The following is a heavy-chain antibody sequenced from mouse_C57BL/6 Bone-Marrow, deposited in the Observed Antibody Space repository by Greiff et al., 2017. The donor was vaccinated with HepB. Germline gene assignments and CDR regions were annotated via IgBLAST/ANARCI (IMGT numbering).Heavy chain of an antibody. CDR3: ARSPYYEYDVDFDY. Sequence: VQLQQPGAELVKPGASVKMSCKASGYTFTSYWLTWVKQRPGQGLEWIGDIYPGSGRTNYNEKFKSKATLTVDTSSSTAYMQLSSLTSEDSAVYYCARSPYYEYDVDFDYWGQGTTLTVSS. D-gene: IGHD2-4*01. CDR1: GYTFTSYW. CDR2: IYPGSGRT. J-gene: IGHJ2*01. V-gene: IGHV1-55*01.